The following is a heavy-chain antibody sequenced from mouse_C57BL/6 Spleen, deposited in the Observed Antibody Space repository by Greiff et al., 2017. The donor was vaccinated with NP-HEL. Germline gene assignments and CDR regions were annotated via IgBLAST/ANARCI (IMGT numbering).Heavy chain of an antibody. CDR2: ISDGGSYT. D-gene: IGHD2-4*01. J-gene: IGHJ3*01. CDR3: ARDDDSAWFAY. CDR1: GFTFSSYA. V-gene: IGHV5-4*01. Sequence: VQLVESGGGLVKPGGSLKFSCAASGFTFSSYAMSWVRQTPEKRLEWVATISDGGSYTYYPDNVKGRFTISRDNAKNNLYLQMSHLKSEDTAMYYCARDDDSAWFAYWGQGTLVTVSA.